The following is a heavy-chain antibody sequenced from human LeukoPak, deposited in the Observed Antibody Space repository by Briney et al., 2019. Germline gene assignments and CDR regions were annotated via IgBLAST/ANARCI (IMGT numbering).Heavy chain of an antibody. CDR1: EFPFSNHG. CDR3: AKAFRRHSPNTSCYTLDY. J-gene: IGHJ4*02. Sequence: GGSLTPSCAASEFPFSNHGMSWVRQAPGKGLEWVSRISSSGGNTYYTDSVKGRFTISRDNSKDTLYLQVNSVRAEDTPVYYWAKAFRRHSPNTSCYTLDYWGQGTLVTGSS. D-gene: IGHD2-2*02. CDR2: ISSSGGNT. V-gene: IGHV3-23*01.